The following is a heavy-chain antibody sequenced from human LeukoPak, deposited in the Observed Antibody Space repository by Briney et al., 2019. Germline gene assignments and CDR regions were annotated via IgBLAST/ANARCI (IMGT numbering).Heavy chain of an antibody. D-gene: IGHD3-9*01. V-gene: IGHV1-24*01. CDR2: FDPEDGET. J-gene: IGHJ4*02. CDR3: ATTGGYYDILTGYSAHFDY. Sequence: ASVKVSCKVSGDTLTELSMHWVRQAPGKGLEWMGGFDPEDGETIYAQKFQGRVTMTEDTSTDTAYMELSSLRSEDTAVYYCATTGGYYDILTGYSAHFDYWGQGTLVTVSS. CDR1: GDTLTELS.